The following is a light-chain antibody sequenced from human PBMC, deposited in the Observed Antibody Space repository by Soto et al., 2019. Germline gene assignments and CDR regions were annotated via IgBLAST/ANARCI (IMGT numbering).Light chain of an antibody. V-gene: IGKV3-20*01. J-gene: IGKJ5*01. CDR3: QVYGPSPPIT. CDR1: QSVSSSY. CDR2: GVS. Sequence: EIVLTQSPGTLSLSPGERATLSCRAIQSVSSSYLAWYQHKPGQAPRLLIYGVSTRATGIPDRFTGSGSGTDFTLTISRLEPEDFAVFYCQVYGPSPPITFGQGTRLEIK.